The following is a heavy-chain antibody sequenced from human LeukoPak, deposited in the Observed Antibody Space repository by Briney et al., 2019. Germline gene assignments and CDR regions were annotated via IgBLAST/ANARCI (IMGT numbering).Heavy chain of an antibody. V-gene: IGHV3-21*01. Sequence: GGSLRLSCAASGFTFSTYSMDWVRQAPGKGLEWVSYISTSSSYIYYVDSVKGRFTISRDNAKNSLYLQMNSLRAEDTAVYYCARVGGDIVSPSHLGYWGQGTLVTVSS. CDR1: GFTFSTYS. J-gene: IGHJ4*02. CDR2: ISTSSSYI. D-gene: IGHD3-16*02. CDR3: ARVGGDIVSPSHLGY.